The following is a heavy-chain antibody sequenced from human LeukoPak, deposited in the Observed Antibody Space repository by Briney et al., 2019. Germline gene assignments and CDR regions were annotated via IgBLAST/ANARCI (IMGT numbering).Heavy chain of an antibody. CDR2: ISYDGSNK. CDR1: GFTFSSYG. CDR3: AKDLGTRYCSSTSCYGDY. J-gene: IGHJ4*02. Sequence: PGRSLRLSCAASGFTFSSYGMHWVRQAPGKGLEWVAVISYDGSNKYYADSVKGRFTISRDNSKNTLYLQMNSLRAEDTAVYYCAKDLGTRYCSSTSCYGDYWGQGTLVTVSS. D-gene: IGHD2-2*01. V-gene: IGHV3-30*18.